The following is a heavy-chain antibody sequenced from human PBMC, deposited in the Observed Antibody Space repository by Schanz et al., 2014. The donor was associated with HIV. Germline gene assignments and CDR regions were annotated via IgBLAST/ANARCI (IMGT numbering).Heavy chain of an antibody. J-gene: IGHJ4*02. CDR1: GGSISSSSYY. Sequence: QLQLQESGPGLVKPSETLSLTCTVSGGSISSSSYYWGWIRQPPGKGLEWIGSIYYSGSTYYNPSQKSRAPISVDPSKTQFPLKLSFLTAADTAVYYCARHTAYSSGWYYYYWGQGTLVTVSS. V-gene: IGHV4-39*01. CDR3: ARHTAYSSGWYYYY. D-gene: IGHD6-19*01. CDR2: IYYSGST.